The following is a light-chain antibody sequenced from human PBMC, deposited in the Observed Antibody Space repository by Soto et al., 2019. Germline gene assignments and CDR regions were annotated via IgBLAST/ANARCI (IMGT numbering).Light chain of an antibody. CDR2: EPS. Sequence: QSVLTQPDTASGSLGYSMTISCTGKSSDIGGYNYVSWYQQHPRKTPKPVTQEPSNRPPGHSNRLTGSKYGNTPSLTTVGIQAEDKADYYCSSYTSSSTLVFGGGTTVTVL. CDR3: SSYTSSSTLV. CDR1: SSDIGGYNY. V-gene: IGLV2-14*01. J-gene: IGLJ2*01.